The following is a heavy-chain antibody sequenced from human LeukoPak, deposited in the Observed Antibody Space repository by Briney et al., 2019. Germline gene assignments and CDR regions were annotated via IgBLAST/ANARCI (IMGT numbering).Heavy chain of an antibody. CDR3: ARLRSYGDYVRDY. V-gene: IGHV4-39*01. D-gene: IGHD4-17*01. Sequence: SETLSLTCTVPGGSISSSSYYWGWIRQPPGKGLEWIGSIYYSGSTYYNPSLKSRVTISVDTSKNQFSLKLSSVTAADTAVYYCARLRSYGDYVRDYWGQGTLVTVSS. J-gene: IGHJ4*02. CDR1: GGSISSSSYY. CDR2: IYYSGST.